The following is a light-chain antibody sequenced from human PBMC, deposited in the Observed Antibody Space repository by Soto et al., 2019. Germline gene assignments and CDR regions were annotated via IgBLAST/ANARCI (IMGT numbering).Light chain of an antibody. CDR2: DAS. V-gene: IGKV1-33*01. Sequence: DIQVTQSPPTLSASVGDRVTITCRASQTISTWMAWYQQKPGKAPNLLIYDASNLEIGVPSRFSGSGSGTHFTFTISSLQTEDIGTYYCQQYDILPITFGRGTRREIK. CDR3: QQYDILPIT. J-gene: IGKJ5*01. CDR1: QTISTW.